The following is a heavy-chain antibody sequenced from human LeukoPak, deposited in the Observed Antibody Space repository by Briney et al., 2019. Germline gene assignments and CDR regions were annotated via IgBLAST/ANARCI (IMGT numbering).Heavy chain of an antibody. D-gene: IGHD2-15*01. CDR3: ARGYCSGGSCYSEFPFDY. J-gene: IGHJ4*02. CDR1: GGSISSGDYY. Sequence: SQTLSLTCTVSGGSISSGDYYWSWIRQPPGTGLEWIGYIYYSGSTYYNPSLKSRVTISVDTSKNQFSLKLSSVTAADTAVYYCARGYCSGGSCYSEFPFDYWGQGTLVTVSS. V-gene: IGHV4-30-4*01. CDR2: IYYSGST.